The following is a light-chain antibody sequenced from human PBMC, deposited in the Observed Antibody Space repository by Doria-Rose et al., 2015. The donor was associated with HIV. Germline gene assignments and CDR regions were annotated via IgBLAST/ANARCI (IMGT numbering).Light chain of an antibody. V-gene: IGKV3-20*01. CDR2: GVS. CDR1: QSVTSNY. Sequence: RATLSCRASQSVTSNYLAWYQQKPGQAPRLLIYGVSFRATGIPDRFSGSGSGTDFTLTISRLEPEDFAVYYCQQYGTSSYTFGPGTKVEVK. CDR3: QQYGTSSYT. J-gene: IGKJ3*01.